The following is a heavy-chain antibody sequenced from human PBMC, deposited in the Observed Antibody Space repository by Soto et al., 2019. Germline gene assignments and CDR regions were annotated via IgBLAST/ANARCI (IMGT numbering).Heavy chain of an antibody. CDR3: AKDVSPYRYPEFFDY. V-gene: IGHV3-23*01. CDR2: ISGSGGST. J-gene: IGHJ4*02. D-gene: IGHD3-16*02. CDR1: GFTFSSYA. Sequence: VGSLRLSCAASGFTFSSYAMSWVRQAPGKGLEWVSAISGSGGSTYYADSVKGRFTISRDNSKNTLYLQMNSLRAEDTAVYYCAKDVSPYRYPEFFDYWGQGTLVTVSS.